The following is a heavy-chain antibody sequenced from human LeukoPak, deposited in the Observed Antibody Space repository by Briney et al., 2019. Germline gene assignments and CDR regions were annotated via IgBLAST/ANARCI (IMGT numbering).Heavy chain of an antibody. CDR3: ARDSSGWGDYFDY. J-gene: IGHJ4*02. D-gene: IGHD6-19*01. CDR1: GFTFSSYG. V-gene: IGHV3-30*19. Sequence: GGSLRLSCAASGFTFSSYGMHWVRQAPGKGLEWVAVISYDGSNKYYADSVKGRFTISRDNSKNTLYLQMNSLRAEDTAVYYCARDSSGWGDYFDYWGQGTLVTVSS. CDR2: ISYDGSNK.